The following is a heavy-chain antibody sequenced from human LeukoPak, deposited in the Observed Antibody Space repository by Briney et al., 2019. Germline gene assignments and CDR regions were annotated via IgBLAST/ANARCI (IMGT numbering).Heavy chain of an antibody. CDR3: ARDGGHSSSLNWLDP. CDR1: GFTVSSNY. Sequence: GGALRLSCAASGFTVSSNYMSWVRQAPGRGLEWVSLIYSGGSTYYTDPVKGRFTISRDNSKNTLDLQMNSLRAEDTAVYYCARDGGHSSSLNWLDPWGQGTLVTVSS. V-gene: IGHV3-66*01. J-gene: IGHJ5*02. CDR2: IYSGGST. D-gene: IGHD6-13*01.